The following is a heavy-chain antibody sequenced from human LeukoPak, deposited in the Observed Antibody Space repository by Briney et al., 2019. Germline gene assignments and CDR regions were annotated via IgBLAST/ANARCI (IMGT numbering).Heavy chain of an antibody. J-gene: IGHJ4*02. V-gene: IGHV4-39*07. Sequence: SETLSLTCTVSGGSISSSSYYWGWIRQPPGKGLEWIGSIYYSGSTYYNPSLKSRVTTSVDTSKNQFSLKLSSVTAADTAVYYCARDPYSATRTNFDYWGQGTLVTVSS. CDR1: GGSISSSSYY. D-gene: IGHD4-11*01. CDR3: ARDPYSATRTNFDY. CDR2: IYYSGST.